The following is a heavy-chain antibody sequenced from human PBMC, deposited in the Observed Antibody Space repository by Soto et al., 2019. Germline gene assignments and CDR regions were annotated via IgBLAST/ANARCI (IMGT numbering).Heavy chain of an antibody. J-gene: IGHJ4*02. Sequence: VGSLKISFRSSGCDFKNNLIVLVLQAPGKGLDWMGRIEPSDSYIDYSPSFKCHVTISSDKSIKTVYLQWSSLKASDTAMYYCARPRYLNYTPKFGPELDYWGQGALVTVSS. CDR3: ARPRYLNYTPKFGPELDY. D-gene: IGHD5-18*01. CDR1: GCDFKNNL. CDR2: IEPSDSYI. V-gene: IGHV5-10-1*01.